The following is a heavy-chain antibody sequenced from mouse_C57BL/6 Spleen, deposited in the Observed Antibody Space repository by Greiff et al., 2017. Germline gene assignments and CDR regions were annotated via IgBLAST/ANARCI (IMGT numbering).Heavy chain of an antibody. D-gene: IGHD2-3*01. CDR3: AMMGDRPHYYAMHY. CDR2: IDPSDSYT. V-gene: IGHV1-69*01. J-gene: IGHJ4*01. Sequence: MQLQQPVDELVMPGASVKLSCKASGYTFTSYWMHWVKQRPGQGLEWIGEIDPSDSYTNYNQKFKGKSTLTVDKSSSTAYMQLNSLTSEDSAIFYCAMMGDRPHYYAMHYRAQGTS. CDR1: GYTFTSYW.